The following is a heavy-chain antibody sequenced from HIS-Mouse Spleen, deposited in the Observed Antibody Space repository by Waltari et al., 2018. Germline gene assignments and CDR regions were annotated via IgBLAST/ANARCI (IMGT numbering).Heavy chain of an antibody. CDR1: GGSISSSSYY. D-gene: IGHD6-13*01. CDR3: AREIPYSSSWYDWYFDL. V-gene: IGHV4-39*07. J-gene: IGHJ2*01. Sequence: QLQLQESGPGLVKPSETLSPTCTVAGGSISSSSYYWGWIRQPPGKGLEWIGSIYYSGGPYSNPSLKSRVTISVDTSKNQFSLKLSSVTAADTAVYYCAREIPYSSSWYDWYFDLWGRGTLVTVSS. CDR2: IYYSGGP.